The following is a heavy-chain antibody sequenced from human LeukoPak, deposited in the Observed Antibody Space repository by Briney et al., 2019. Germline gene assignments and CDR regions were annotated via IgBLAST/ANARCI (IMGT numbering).Heavy chain of an antibody. D-gene: IGHD3-22*01. CDR1: GYTFTSHG. Sequence: ASVKVSCKTSGYTFTSHGISWVRQAPGQGLEYMGWISGYNDDTNHAQRFQGRLTMTKDTSTSTAYMELRSLTSDDTAAYYCAKDSFTTIVVVTNDAFDFWGQGTMVNVSS. CDR3: AKDSFTTIVVVTNDAFDF. CDR2: ISGYNDDT. J-gene: IGHJ3*01. V-gene: IGHV1-18*01.